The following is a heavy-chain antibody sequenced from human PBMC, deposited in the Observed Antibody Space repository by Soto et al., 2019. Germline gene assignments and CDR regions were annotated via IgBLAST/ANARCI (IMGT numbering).Heavy chain of an antibody. D-gene: IGHD5-12*01. CDR1: GGTFSNSA. J-gene: IGHJ6*02. CDR2: IMPIFRTP. CDR3: ARDKARLQLGGNYYYILDV. Sequence: QVQLEQSGAEVKKPGSSVKVSCKASGGTFSNSAISWVRQAPGQGLEWMGGIMPIFRTPDYAQKVQGRVIVTADESTSTVSLELSGLRSDATAVYYCARDKARLQLGGNYYYILDVWGPGTTVTVSS. V-gene: IGHV1-69*12.